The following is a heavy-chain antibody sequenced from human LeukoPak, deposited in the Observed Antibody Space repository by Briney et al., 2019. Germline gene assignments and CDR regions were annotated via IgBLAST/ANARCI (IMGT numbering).Heavy chain of an antibody. CDR3: ARERFGSGSYSDAFDI. Sequence: SETLSLTRTVPGVSITNYFCGWIRQPPGKGLEWSVYIYYSGSTNYNSSLKSRVTISVDTSKNQFSLKLSSVTAADTAVYYWARERFGSGSYSDAFDIWGQGTLVTVSS. D-gene: IGHD3-10*01. CDR2: IYYSGST. V-gene: IGHV4-59*01. CDR1: GVSITNYF. J-gene: IGHJ3*02.